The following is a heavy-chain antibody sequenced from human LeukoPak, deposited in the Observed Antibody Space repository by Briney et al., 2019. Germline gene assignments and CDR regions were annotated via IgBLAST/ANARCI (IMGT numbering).Heavy chain of an antibody. CDR2: IRNDGSDK. CDR3: ARHLSGITGYTYGRGIDY. J-gene: IGHJ4*02. Sequence: PGGSLRLSCAASGFIFSDFGIHWVRQAPGKGLEWVTFIRNDGSDKYYTDSVRGRFTISRDNAKTSLYLQMNSLRAEDTAVYYCARHLSGITGYTYGRGIDYWGQGTLVTVSS. CDR1: GFIFSDFG. D-gene: IGHD5-18*01. V-gene: IGHV3-30*02.